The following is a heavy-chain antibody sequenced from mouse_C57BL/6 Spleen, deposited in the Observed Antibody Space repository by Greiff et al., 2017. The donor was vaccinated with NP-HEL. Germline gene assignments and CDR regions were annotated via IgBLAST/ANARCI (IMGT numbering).Heavy chain of an antibody. Sequence: VQLQQSGPELVKPGASVKISCKASGYAFSSSWMNWVKQRPGKGLEWIGRIYPGDGDTNYNGKFKGKATLTADKTSSPAYMQLSSLTSEDSSVYFCALYDGNSYYFGYWGQVATLTVAS. CDR3: ALYDGNSYYFGY. CDR2: IYPGDGDT. CDR1: GYAFSSSW. J-gene: IGHJ2*01. D-gene: IGHD2-1*01. V-gene: IGHV1-82*01.